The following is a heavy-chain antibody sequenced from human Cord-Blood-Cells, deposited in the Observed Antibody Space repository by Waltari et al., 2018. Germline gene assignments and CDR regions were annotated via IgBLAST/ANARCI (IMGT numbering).Heavy chain of an antibody. CDR3: ASLYGGNSFDY. V-gene: IGHV1-69*02. CDR2: IIPILGIA. J-gene: IGHJ4*02. CDR1: GGTFSSYT. Sequence: QVQLVQSGAEVKKPGSSVNVSCKASGGTFSSYTTSWVRQAPGQGLEWMGRIIPILGIANYAQKFEGRVTITADKSTSTAYMELSSLRSEDTAVYYCASLYGGNSFDYWGQGTLVTVSS. D-gene: IGHD4-17*01.